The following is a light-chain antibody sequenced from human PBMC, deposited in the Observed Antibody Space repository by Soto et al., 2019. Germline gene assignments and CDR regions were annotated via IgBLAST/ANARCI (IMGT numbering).Light chain of an antibody. J-gene: IGKJ3*01. CDR2: GAS. CDR3: QQRSNSIT. V-gene: IGKV3-11*01. Sequence: EIVLTQSPATLSLSPGERATLSCRASQSVSSYLAWYQQKPGQAPRLLIYGASNRATGIPARFSGSGSGTDFTLTISSLEPEDFESSYRQQRSNSITFGPGTKVDIK. CDR1: QSVSSY.